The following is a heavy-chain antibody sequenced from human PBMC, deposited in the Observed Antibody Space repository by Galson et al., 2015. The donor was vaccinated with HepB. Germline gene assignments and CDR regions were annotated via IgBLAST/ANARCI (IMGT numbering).Heavy chain of an antibody. J-gene: IGHJ3*02. D-gene: IGHD3-9*01. Sequence: SETLSLTCTVSGGSISSSSYYWGWIRQPPGKGLEWIGSIYYSGSTYYNPSLKSRVTISVDTSKNQFSLKLSSVTAADTAVYYCATTDYDILGAFDIWGQGTMVTVSS. CDR3: ATTDYDILGAFDI. CDR1: GGSISSSSYY. V-gene: IGHV4-39*07. CDR2: IYYSGST.